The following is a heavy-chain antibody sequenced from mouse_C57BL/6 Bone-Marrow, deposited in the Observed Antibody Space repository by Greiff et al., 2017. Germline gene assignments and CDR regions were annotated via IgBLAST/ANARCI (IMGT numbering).Heavy chain of an antibody. CDR1: GFTFSDYY. Sequence: EVMLVESEGGLVQPGSSMKLSCTASGFTFSDYYMAWVRQVPEKGLEWVANINYDGSSTYYLDSLKSRFIISRDNAKNILYLQMSSLKSEDTATYYCAREAGPFDYWGQGTTLTVSS. CDR2: INYDGSST. J-gene: IGHJ2*01. CDR3: AREAGPFDY. V-gene: IGHV5-16*01.